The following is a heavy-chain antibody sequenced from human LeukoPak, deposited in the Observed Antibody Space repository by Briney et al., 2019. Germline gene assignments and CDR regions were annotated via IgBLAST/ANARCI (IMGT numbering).Heavy chain of an antibody. J-gene: IGHJ4*02. D-gene: IGHD1-7*01. V-gene: IGHV3-73*01. CDR1: GFTFSGSA. Sequence: GGSLRLSCAASGFTFSGSAMHWVRQASGKGLEWVGRIRSKANSYATAYAASVKGRFTISRDDSKNTAYLQMNSLKTEDTAVYYCARAGLYNWNYEGTTYFDFWGQGTLVTVSS. CDR2: IRSKANSYAT. CDR3: ARAGLYNWNYEGTTYFDF.